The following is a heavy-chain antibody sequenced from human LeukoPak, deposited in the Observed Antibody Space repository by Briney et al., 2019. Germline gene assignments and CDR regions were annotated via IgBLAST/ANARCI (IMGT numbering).Heavy chain of an antibody. CDR2: IWYDGSSK. V-gene: IGHV3-30*19. CDR3: ARLSQWLRSVLWCQTPRMEYNY. D-gene: IGHD5-12*01. J-gene: IGHJ4*02. Sequence: GGSLRLSCAASGFTFSSYGMHWVRQAPGKGLEWVAVIWYDGSSKYYADSVKGRFTISRDNSKNTLYLQMNSLRAEDTAVYYCARLSQWLRSVLWCQTPRMEYNYWGQGTLVTVSS. CDR1: GFTFSSYG.